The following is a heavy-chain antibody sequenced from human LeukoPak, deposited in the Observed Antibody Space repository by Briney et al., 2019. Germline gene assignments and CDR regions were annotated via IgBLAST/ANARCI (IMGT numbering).Heavy chain of an antibody. J-gene: IGHJ4*02. Sequence: GGSLRLSCAASGFTFSSYGMHWVRQAPRKGLEWVAVIWYDGSNKYYADSVKGRFTNSKNNSKNTLYLQMNSLRAEDTAVYYCAKRAGGSCDYWDQGTLVTVSS. CDR1: GFTFSSYG. D-gene: IGHD2-15*01. V-gene: IGHV3-33*06. CDR3: AKRAGGSCDY. CDR2: IWYDGSNK.